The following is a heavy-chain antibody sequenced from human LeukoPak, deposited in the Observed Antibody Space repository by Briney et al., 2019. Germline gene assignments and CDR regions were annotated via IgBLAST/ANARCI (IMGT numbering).Heavy chain of an antibody. Sequence: GASVKVSCKASGYNFTGYYLHWVRQAPGQGLEWMGWINPNTGGTNYAQKFQGRVTMTRDTSISTAYMELSRLRSDDTAVYYCARGVVAATFYYYMDVWGKGTTVTVSS. D-gene: IGHD2-15*01. CDR3: ARGVVAATFYYYMDV. V-gene: IGHV1-2*02. CDR1: GYNFTGYY. J-gene: IGHJ6*03. CDR2: INPNTGGT.